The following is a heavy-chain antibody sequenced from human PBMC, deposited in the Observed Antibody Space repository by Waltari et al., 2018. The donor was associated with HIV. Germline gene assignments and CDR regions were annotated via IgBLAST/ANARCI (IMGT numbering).Heavy chain of an antibody. CDR1: GKTLTYNY. D-gene: IGHD3-22*01. CDR2: INPSIGGT. J-gene: IGHJ4*02. Sequence: QVQLVQYGAEVRKPGASVRVYCTASGKTLTYNYINWVRQAPGQGLEWMGWINPSIGGTKYAQRFQGRVTMTRDTSINTAYMDLSGLTSDDTAVYFCARDRSIVSRHYDNAVSPYFDSWGQGTLVTVSS. V-gene: IGHV1-2*02. CDR3: ARDRSIVSRHYDNAVSPYFDS.